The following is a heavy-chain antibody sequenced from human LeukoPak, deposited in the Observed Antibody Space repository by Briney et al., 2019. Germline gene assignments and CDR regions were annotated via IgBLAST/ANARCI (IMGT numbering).Heavy chain of an antibody. CDR1: GGTCSRYG. CDR3: ARDSGRPPTSFDY. V-gene: IGHV1-69*05. J-gene: IGHJ4*02. D-gene: IGHD1-1*01. CDR2: IIRIFGTA. Sequence: SVKVSCKASGGTCSRYGINWVRQAPGQGLEWMGGIIRIFGTANYAQKFQGRVTIMTDESTSTAYMELSSLRSEDTAVYFCARDSGRPPTSFDYWGQGTLVTVSS.